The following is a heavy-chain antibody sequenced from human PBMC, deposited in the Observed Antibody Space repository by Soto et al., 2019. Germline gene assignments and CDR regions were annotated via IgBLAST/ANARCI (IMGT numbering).Heavy chain of an antibody. CDR3: ARARAGGSSLNWFDP. J-gene: IGHJ5*02. Sequence: SETLSLTCTVSADPISSHYWSWLPQPPGKGLEWIGSLSYSGTTIYNPSLGSRVTISVDSSKNQFSLNLSSVTAADTAVYCCARARAGGSSLNWFDPWGQETLVTVSS. CDR2: LSYSGTT. D-gene: IGHD6-19*01. V-gene: IGHV4-59*11. CDR1: ADPISSHY.